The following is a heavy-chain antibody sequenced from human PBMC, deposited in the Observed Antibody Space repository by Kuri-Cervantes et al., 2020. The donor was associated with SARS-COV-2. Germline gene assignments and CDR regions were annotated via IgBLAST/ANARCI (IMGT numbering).Heavy chain of an antibody. CDR2: ISSRTSYI. D-gene: IGHD6-13*01. J-gene: IGHJ3*02. CDR1: GFTLSSYS. CDR3: ARDRSSNWFSTRVAFDI. V-gene: IGHV3-21*01. Sequence: GGSMRLACAVSGFTLSSYSINWVRQAPGKGLEWVSSISSRTSYIYYEDSVTGRFTISRDNAKNSLYLQMNSLRAENTAICYCARDRSSNWFSTRVAFDIWGQGTMVTVSS.